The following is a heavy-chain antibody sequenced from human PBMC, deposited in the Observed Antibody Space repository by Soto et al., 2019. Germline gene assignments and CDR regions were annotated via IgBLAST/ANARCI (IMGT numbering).Heavy chain of an antibody. Sequence: GGSLRLSCAASGFTFSSYGMHWVRQAPGKGLEWVAVISYDGSNKYYADSVKGRFTISEDNSKNTLYLQMNSLRAEDTAVYYCAKGHYDFWSGYYTGPVDYWGQGTLVTVSS. CDR3: AKGHYDFWSGYYTGPVDY. CDR1: GFTFSSYG. V-gene: IGHV3-30*18. J-gene: IGHJ4*02. CDR2: ISYDGSNK. D-gene: IGHD3-3*01.